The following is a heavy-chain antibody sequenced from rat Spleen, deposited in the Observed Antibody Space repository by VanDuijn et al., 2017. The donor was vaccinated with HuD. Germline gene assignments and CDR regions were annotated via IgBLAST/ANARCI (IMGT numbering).Heavy chain of an antibody. V-gene: IGHV5S13*01. CDR3: ARQNYYSGDEVDA. CDR1: GFTFRSYG. CDR2: ISTGGSFT. D-gene: IGHD1-1*01. J-gene: IGHJ4*01. Sequence: EVQLVESGGGLVQPGRSLKLSCAASGFTFRSYGMAWVRQAPAKGLEWVASISTGGSFTFYRDSVKGRFTISRDDARNTLYLQMNSLRSEDTATYYCARQNYYSGDEVDAWGQGASVTVSS.